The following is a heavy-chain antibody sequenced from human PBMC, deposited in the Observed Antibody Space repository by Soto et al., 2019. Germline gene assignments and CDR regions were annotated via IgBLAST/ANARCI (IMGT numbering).Heavy chain of an antibody. CDR1: GDSISSNY. CDR3: AKTKEGGFNP. CDR2: FHYSANT. J-gene: IGHJ5*02. D-gene: IGHD3-16*01. V-gene: IGHV4-59*01. Sequence: SETLSLTCTVSGDSISSNYWSWIRQPPGKGLEWIGYFHYSANTNYNPSLKSRVIISVDTSKNQFFLKLTSVTATDTAVYYCAKTKEGGFNPWGQGILVTVSS.